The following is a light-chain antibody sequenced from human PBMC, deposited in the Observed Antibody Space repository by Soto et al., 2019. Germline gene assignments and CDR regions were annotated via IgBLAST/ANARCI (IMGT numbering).Light chain of an antibody. CDR2: GNS. J-gene: IGLJ1*01. V-gene: IGLV1-40*01. CDR1: SSNIGAGYD. Sequence: QSVLTQPPSVSGAPGQRVTISCTGSSSNIGAGYDVHWYQQLPGKAPKLLIYGNSNRPSGVPDRFSGSKSGTSASLAITGLQSEDEADYYCQSYDSGLSGYVFGTGTKLTVL. CDR3: QSYDSGLSGYV.